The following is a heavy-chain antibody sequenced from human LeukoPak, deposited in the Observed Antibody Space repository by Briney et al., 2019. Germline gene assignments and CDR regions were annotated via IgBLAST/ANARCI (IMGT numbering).Heavy chain of an antibody. J-gene: IGHJ4*02. V-gene: IGHV5-51*01. Sequence: GESLKISCKGSGYSFTSYWVGWVRQMPGKGVEGMGIIYPGDSDTRYSPSFQGQVTISADKSISTAYLQWSSLKASDTAMYYCARCDQTYYDFWSGCEFDYWGQGTLVTVSS. CDR1: GYSFTSYW. D-gene: IGHD3-3*01. CDR3: ARCDQTYYDFWSGCEFDY. CDR2: IYPGDSDT.